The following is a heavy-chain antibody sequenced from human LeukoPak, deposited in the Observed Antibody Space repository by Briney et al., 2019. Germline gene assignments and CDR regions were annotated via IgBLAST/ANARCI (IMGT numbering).Heavy chain of an antibody. D-gene: IGHD2-2*01. CDR3: ARKILGYCSSTSCYVRGNNWFDP. CDR1: GGSFSGYY. Sequence: SETLSLTCAVYGGSFSGYYWSWIRQPPGKGLEWIGEINHSGSTNYNPSLKSRVTISVDTSKNRFSLKLSSVTAADTAVYYCARKILGYCSSTSCYVRGNNWFDPWGQGTLVTVSS. CDR2: INHSGST. J-gene: IGHJ5*02. V-gene: IGHV4-34*01.